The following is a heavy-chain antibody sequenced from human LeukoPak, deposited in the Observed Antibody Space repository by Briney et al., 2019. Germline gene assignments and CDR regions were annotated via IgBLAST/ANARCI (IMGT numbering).Heavy chain of an antibody. Sequence: SVKVSCKASGGTFSSYAISWVRQAPGQGLEWMGGIIPIFGTANYAQKFQGRVTITADESTSTAYMELSSLRSDDTAVYYCAASIAAAGTPYRMDVWGKGTTVTVSS. V-gene: IGHV1-69*13. J-gene: IGHJ6*04. CDR1: GGTFSSYA. D-gene: IGHD6-13*01. CDR3: AASIAAAGTPYRMDV. CDR2: IIPIFGTA.